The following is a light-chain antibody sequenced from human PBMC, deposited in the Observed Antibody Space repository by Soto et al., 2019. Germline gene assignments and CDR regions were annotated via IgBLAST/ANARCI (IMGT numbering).Light chain of an antibody. J-gene: IGKJ3*01. CDR1: QSISSW. V-gene: IGKV1-5*03. CDR3: QQYGSYLFT. Sequence: DIQMTQSPSTLSASVGDRVTITCRASQSISSWLAWYQQKPGKAPKRLIYKASTLETGGPARFIGSGSGTEFTLTISSLEPDDFATYYCQQYGSYLFTFGAGTKVDIK. CDR2: KAS.